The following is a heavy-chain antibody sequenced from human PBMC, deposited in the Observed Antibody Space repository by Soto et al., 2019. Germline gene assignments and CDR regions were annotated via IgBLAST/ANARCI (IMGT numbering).Heavy chain of an antibody. CDR3: ARVPGP. CDR2: IYHSGST. Sequence: SETLSLTCAVSGGSLSRGGYSWSWIRQPPGKGLEWIGYIYHSGSTYYNPSLKSRVTISVDRSKSQFSLKLSSVTAADTAVYYCARVPGPWGQGTLVTVSS. J-gene: IGHJ5*02. V-gene: IGHV4-30-2*01. CDR1: GGSLSRGGYS.